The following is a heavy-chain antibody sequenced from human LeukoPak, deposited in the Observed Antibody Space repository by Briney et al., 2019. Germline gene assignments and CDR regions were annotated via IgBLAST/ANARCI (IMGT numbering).Heavy chain of an antibody. V-gene: IGHV3-30*02. J-gene: IGHJ4*02. CDR2: IRYDGSNK. CDR1: GFTFSSYG. D-gene: IGHD3-10*01. CDR3: AKDSRITMVRGVIWY. Sequence: PGGSLRLSCAGSGFTFSSYGMHWVRQAPGKGLEWVAFIRYDGSNKYYADSVKGRFTISRDNSKNTLYLQMNSLRAEDTAVYYCAKDSRITMVRGVIWYWGQGTLVTVSS.